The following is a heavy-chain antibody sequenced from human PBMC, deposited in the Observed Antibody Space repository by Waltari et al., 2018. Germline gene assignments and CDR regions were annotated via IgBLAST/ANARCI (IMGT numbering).Heavy chain of an antibody. CDR3: ARYGVGSGSYYPTAAFDI. CDR2: IYTSGST. J-gene: IGHJ3*02. Sequence: QVQLRESGPGLVKPSETLSLTCTVSGGSISSYYWSWIRQPAGKGLEWIGRIYTSGSTNYNPSLKSRVTMSVDTSKNQFSLKLSSVTAADTAVYYCARYGVGSGSYYPTAAFDIWGQGTMVTVSS. V-gene: IGHV4-4*07. D-gene: IGHD3-10*01. CDR1: GGSISSYY.